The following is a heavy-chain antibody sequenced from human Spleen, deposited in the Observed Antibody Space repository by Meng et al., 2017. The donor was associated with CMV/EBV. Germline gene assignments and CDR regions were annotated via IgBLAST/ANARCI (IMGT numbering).Heavy chain of an antibody. Sequence: ASVKVSCKASGGTFSSYAISWVRQAPGQGLEWMGWINPNSGGTKYAQKFQGRVTMTRDTSISTAYMELSRLRYDDTAVYYCARDLDIAAVGSWGQGTLVTVSS. CDR2: INPNSGGT. V-gene: IGHV1-2*02. CDR3: ARDLDIAAVGS. CDR1: GGTFSSYA. J-gene: IGHJ4*02. D-gene: IGHD6-13*01.